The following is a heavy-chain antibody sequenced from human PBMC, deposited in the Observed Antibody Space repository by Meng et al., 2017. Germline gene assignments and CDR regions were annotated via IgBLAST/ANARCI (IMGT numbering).Heavy chain of an antibody. Sequence: GGSLRLSCETSGFTFSSYWMSWVRQAPGKGLEWVANIKQDGSEKYYVDSVKGRFTISRDNAKNSLYLQMNSLRAEDTAVYYCARTRAYCGGDCYSFFDYWGQGTLVTVSS. J-gene: IGHJ4*02. CDR1: GFTFSSYW. CDR2: IKQDGSEK. D-gene: IGHD2-21*02. CDR3: ARTRAYCGGDCYSFFDY. V-gene: IGHV3-7*01.